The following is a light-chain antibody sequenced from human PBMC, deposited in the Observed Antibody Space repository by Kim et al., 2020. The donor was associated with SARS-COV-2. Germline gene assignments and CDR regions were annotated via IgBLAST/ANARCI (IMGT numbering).Light chain of an antibody. CDR1: SSDIGDYNY. CDR2: DVN. J-gene: IGLJ3*02. V-gene: IGLV2-14*03. Sequence: GQSLTISCTGTSSDIGDYNYVSWYQQAPGKAPKLLIYDVNKRPSGVSIRFSGSKSGNTASLTISRLRAEDEADYYCSSYTSSTTWVFGGGTQLTVL. CDR3: SSYTSSTTWV.